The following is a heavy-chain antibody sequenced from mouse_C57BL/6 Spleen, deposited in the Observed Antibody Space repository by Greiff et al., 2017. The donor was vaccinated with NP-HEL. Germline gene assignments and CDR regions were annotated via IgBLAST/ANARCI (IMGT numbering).Heavy chain of an antibody. CDR1: GFTFSSYA. Sequence: DVMLVESGGGLVKPGGSLKLSCAASGFTFSSYAMSWVRQTPEKRLEWVATISDGGSYTYYPDNVKGRFTISRDNAKNNLYLQMSHLKSEDTAMYYCARDGPHITTVVDQAWFAYWGQGTLVTVSA. J-gene: IGHJ3*01. CDR3: ARDGPHITTVVDQAWFAY. CDR2: ISDGGSYT. D-gene: IGHD1-1*01. V-gene: IGHV5-4*01.